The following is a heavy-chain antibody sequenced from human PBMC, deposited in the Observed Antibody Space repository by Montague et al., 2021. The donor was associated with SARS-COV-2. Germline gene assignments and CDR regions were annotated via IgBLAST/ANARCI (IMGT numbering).Heavy chain of an antibody. CDR1: GGSFSGYY. Sequence: SETLSLTCAVYGGSFSGYYWSWIRQPPGKGLEWIGEINHSGSTNYNPSLKSRVTISVDTSKNQFSLKLSSVTAADTAVYYCARARQDVVVPALGIGAYYYYSYLNVWGKGTWATV. V-gene: IGHV4-34*01. J-gene: IGHJ6*03. CDR2: INHSGST. D-gene: IGHD2-2*01. CDR3: ARARQDVVVPALGIGAYYYYSYLNV.